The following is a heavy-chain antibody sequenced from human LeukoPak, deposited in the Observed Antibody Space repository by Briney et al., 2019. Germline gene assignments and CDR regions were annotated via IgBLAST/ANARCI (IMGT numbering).Heavy chain of an antibody. V-gene: IGHV4-39*01. D-gene: IGHD3-9*01. J-gene: IGHJ4*02. CDR3: ARWVGYDILTGYSQTFDY. CDR2: IYYSGST. CDR1: GGSISSSPYY. Sequence: SETLSLTCTVSGGSISSSPYYWGWIRQPPGKGLEWIGSIYYSGSTYYNPSLKSRVTISVDTSKNQFSLKLSSVTAADTAVYYCARWVGYDILTGYSQTFDYWGQGTLVTVSS.